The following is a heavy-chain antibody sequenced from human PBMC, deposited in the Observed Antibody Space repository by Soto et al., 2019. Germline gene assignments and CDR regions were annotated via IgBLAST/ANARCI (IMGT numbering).Heavy chain of an antibody. V-gene: IGHV3-33*01. CDR3: ARDLWVVPAGGPLPDYYYYYGMDV. CDR2: IWYDGSNK. Sequence: GESLKISCAASGFTFSSYGMHWVRQAPGKGLEWVAVIWYDGSNKYYADSVKGRFTISRDNSKNTLYLQMNSLRAEDTAVYYCARDLWVVPAGGPLPDYYYYYGMDVWGQGTTVTVSS. CDR1: GFTFSSYG. J-gene: IGHJ6*02. D-gene: IGHD2-2*01.